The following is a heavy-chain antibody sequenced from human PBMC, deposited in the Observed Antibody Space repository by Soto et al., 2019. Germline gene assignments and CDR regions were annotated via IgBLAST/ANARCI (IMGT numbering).Heavy chain of an antibody. CDR1: GYTFTSYD. Sequence: ASVKVSCKASGYTFTSYDINWVRQATGQGLEWMGWMNPNSGNTGYAQKFQGRVTMTRNTSISTAYMELSSLRSEDTAVYYCARDLRSRGWFDPWGPGILVTVSS. CDR2: MNPNSGNT. CDR3: ARDLRSRGWFDP. J-gene: IGHJ5*02. V-gene: IGHV1-8*01.